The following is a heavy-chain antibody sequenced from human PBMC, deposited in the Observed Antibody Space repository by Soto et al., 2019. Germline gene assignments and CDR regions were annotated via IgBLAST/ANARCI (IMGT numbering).Heavy chain of an antibody. CDR3: ARLTHYDFWSGYSGYFDY. Sequence: QVQLVQSGAEVKKPGASVKVSCKASGYTFTSYYMHWVRQAPGQGLEWMGIINPSGGSTSYAQKFQGRVTMTRDTSTSTVYMELSSLRSEDTAVYYCARLTHYDFWSGYSGYFDYWGQGTLVTVSS. CDR1: GYTFTSYY. V-gene: IGHV1-46*01. CDR2: INPSGGST. D-gene: IGHD3-3*01. J-gene: IGHJ4*02.